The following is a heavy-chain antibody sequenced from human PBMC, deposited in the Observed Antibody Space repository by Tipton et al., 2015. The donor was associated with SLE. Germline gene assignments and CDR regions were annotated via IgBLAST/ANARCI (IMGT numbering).Heavy chain of an antibody. V-gene: IGHV6-1*01. Sequence: GLVKPSQTLSLTCAISGDSVSSNSAAWNWIRQSPSRGLEWLGRTYYRSKWYNDYADSVKGRITINPDTSRNQFSLQLSSVTAADTAVYYCAREIHDYGANLAFDIWGQGTMVTVSS. J-gene: IGHJ3*02. CDR3: AREIHDYGANLAFDI. CDR1: GDSVSSNSAA. CDR2: TYYRSKWYN. D-gene: IGHD4-23*01.